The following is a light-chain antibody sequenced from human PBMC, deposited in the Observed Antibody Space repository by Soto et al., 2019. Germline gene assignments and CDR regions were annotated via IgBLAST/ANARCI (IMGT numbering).Light chain of an antibody. CDR1: QSIVIC. Sequence: DIQMTQSPSSLSASVGDRFTVTCRASQSIVICLNWYHQKPCKAPKLLIYAASSLQSGVPSRFSGSGSGTDFTLTISSLQPEDFATYYCQQSYSTPITFGQGTKVDIK. J-gene: IGKJ1*01. CDR3: QQSYSTPIT. V-gene: IGKV1-39*01. CDR2: AAS.